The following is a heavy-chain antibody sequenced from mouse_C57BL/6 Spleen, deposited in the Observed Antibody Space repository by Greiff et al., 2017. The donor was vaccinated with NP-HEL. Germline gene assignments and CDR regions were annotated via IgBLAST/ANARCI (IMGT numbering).Heavy chain of an antibody. D-gene: IGHD1-1*01. CDR1: GFTFSDYY. V-gene: IGHV5-16*01. CDR3: ARESGYYYGSSWYFDV. CDR2: INYDGSST. Sequence: EVMLVESEGGLVQPGSSMKLSCTASGFTFSDYYMAWVRQVPEKGLEWVANINYDGSSTYYLDSLKSRFIISRDNAKNILYLQMSRLKSEDTATYYCARESGYYYGSSWYFDVWGTGTTVTVSS. J-gene: IGHJ1*03.